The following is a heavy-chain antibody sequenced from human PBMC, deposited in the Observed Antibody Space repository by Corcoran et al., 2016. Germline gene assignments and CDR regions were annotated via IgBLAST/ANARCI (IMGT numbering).Heavy chain of an antibody. J-gene: IGHJ6*02. V-gene: IGHV1-2*02. Sequence: QVQLVQSGAEVKKPGASVKVSCKASGYSLSGHYMHWVRQAPGQGLEWMGWINPNSGGTNYAQQFQGRVTMTRDTSISTAYMELSRLRSDDTAVYYCARSIVVAGTFPLAPWGMDVWGQGTTVTVSS. CDR2: INPNSGGT. CDR1: GYSLSGHY. D-gene: IGHD6-19*01. CDR3: ARSIVVAGTFPLAPWGMDV.